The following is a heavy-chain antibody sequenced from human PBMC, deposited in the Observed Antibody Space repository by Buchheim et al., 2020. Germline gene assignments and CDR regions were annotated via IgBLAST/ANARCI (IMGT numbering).Heavy chain of an antibody. V-gene: IGHV3-7*01. D-gene: IGHD4-11*01. J-gene: IGHJ4*02. CDR2: INQEGSEK. Sequence: EVQLVESGGGLVQPGGSLRLSCSASGFTSSSSWMAWVRQAPGKGLEWVANINQEGSEKNYADSVKGRFTISRDKAKNALYLQMNSLSAEDTAVYYCARETGAYSVWGQGTL. CDR1: GFTSSSSW. CDR3: ARETGAYSV.